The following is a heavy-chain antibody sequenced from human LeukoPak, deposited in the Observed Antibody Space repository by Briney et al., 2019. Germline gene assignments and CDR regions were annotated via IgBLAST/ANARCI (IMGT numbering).Heavy chain of an antibody. V-gene: IGHV1-18*01. CDR2: ISAYNGNT. CDR3: ARDWARYCSGGSCYPPRGY. J-gene: IGHJ4*02. CDR1: GYTFTSYG. Sequence: ASVEVSCKASGYTFTSYGISWVRQAPGQGLEWMGWISAYNGNTNYAQKLQGRVTMTTDTSTSTAYMELRSLRSDDTAVYYCARDWARYCSGGSCYPPRGYWGQGTLVTVSS. D-gene: IGHD2-15*01.